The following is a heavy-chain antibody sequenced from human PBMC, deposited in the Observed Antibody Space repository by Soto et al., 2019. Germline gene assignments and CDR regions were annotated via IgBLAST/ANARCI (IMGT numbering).Heavy chain of an antibody. J-gene: IGHJ5*02. D-gene: IGHD3-3*01. V-gene: IGHV4-4*02. CDR3: ARLHPRTGVPAAIFDFWSGYDNWFDP. CDR1: SGSISSSNW. Sequence: SETLSLTCAVSSGSISSSNWWSWVRQPPGKGLEWIGEIYHSGSTNYNPSLKSRVTISVDKSKNQFSLKLSSVTAADTAVYYCARLHPRTGVPAAIFDFWSGYDNWFDPWGQGTLVTVSS. CDR2: IYHSGST.